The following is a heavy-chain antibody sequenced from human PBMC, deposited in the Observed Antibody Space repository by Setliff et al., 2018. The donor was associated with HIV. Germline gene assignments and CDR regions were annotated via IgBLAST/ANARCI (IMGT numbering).Heavy chain of an antibody. Sequence: ASVKVSCKVSGYTLSELSMHWVRQAPGKGLEWMGGFDPEDGETVYAQKLQGRVTMTEDTSTDTAYMELSSPRSEDTAMYYCATIRAYYYDSSGQEYFQYWGRGTLVTVSS. V-gene: IGHV1-24*01. CDR1: GYTLSELS. D-gene: IGHD3-22*01. J-gene: IGHJ1*01. CDR3: ATIRAYYYDSSGQEYFQY. CDR2: FDPEDGET.